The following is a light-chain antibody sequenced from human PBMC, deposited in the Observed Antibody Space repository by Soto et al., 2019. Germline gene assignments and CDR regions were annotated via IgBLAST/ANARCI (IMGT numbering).Light chain of an antibody. Sequence: DIQITQAPSTLPASVGDRVTVTCRASQSISNWSAWYQQKPGTAPKLLIYHASTLESGVPSRFSGNGSGIEFTLTISGLQPDDFASYYCQQYNSYSGMFGQGTKVDIK. J-gene: IGKJ1*01. CDR3: QQYNSYSGM. CDR1: QSISNW. CDR2: HAS. V-gene: IGKV1-5*01.